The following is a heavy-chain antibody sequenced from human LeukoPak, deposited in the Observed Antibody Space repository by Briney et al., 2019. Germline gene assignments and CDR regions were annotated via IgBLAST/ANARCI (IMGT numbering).Heavy chain of an antibody. V-gene: IGHV1-3*01. CDR3: ARDLRVHSISYYYGSGPPVY. Sequence: ASVKVSCKASGYTFTSYAMHWVRQAPGQRLEWMGWINACNGNTKYSQKFQGRVTITRDTSASTAYMELSRLRSEEKAVYYCARDLRVHSISYYYGSGPPVYWGQGTLVTVSS. J-gene: IGHJ4*02. D-gene: IGHD3-10*01. CDR2: INACNGNT. CDR1: GYTFTSYA.